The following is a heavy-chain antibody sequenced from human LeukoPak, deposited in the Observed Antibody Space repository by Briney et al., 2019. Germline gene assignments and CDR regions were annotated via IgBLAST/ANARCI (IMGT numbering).Heavy chain of an antibody. D-gene: IGHD6-6*01. CDR3: ARDGYSSSPRPGWSGY. Sequence: QPGRSLRLSCAASGFTFRSYAMHWVRQAPGKGLEWVAVISYDGSNKKYADSVKGRFTISRDNSKNTLYLQMNSLRAEDTAVYYCARDGYSSSPRPGWSGYWGQGTLVTVSS. CDR2: ISYDGSNK. CDR1: GFTFRSYA. J-gene: IGHJ4*02. V-gene: IGHV3-30*04.